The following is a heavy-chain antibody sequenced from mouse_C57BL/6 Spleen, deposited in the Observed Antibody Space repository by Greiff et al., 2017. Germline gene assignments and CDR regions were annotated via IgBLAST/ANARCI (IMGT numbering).Heavy chain of an antibody. V-gene: IGHV5-4*03. CDR3: ARGGRTGYFDV. J-gene: IGHJ1*03. CDR1: GFTFSSYA. CDR2: ISDGGSYT. Sequence: DVMLVESGGGLVKPGGSLKLSCAASGFTFSSYAMSWVRQTPEKRLEWVATISDGGSYTYYPDNVKGRFTISRDNAKNNLYLQMSHLKSEDTAMYYCARGGRTGYFDVWGTGTTVTVSS.